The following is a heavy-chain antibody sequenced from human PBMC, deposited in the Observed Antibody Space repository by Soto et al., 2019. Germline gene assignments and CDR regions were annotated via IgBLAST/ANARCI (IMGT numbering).Heavy chain of an antibody. CDR3: ARVLKSSGWDNDVFDI. CDR1: GFTFSSYW. V-gene: IGHV3-74*01. CDR2: VNPDGSAT. J-gene: IGHJ3*02. Sequence: HPGGSLRLSCAGSGFTFSSYWMHWVRQAPGKGLVWVSRVNPDGSATKYADSVKGRFTVSRDNAKNTMSLQMYSLRGDDTAVYYCARVLKSSGWDNDVFDIWGQGAMVTVSS. D-gene: IGHD6-19*01.